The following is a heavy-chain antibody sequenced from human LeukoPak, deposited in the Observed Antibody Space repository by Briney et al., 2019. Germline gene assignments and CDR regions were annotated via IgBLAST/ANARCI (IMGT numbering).Heavy chain of an antibody. Sequence: SQTLSLTCTVSGGSISSGGYYWSWIRQPPGKGLEWIGEIYHSGNTNYNPSLKSRVTISEDKSKNQLSLKLSSVTAADTAVYYCARQLFNENYNYYYGMDVWGQGTTVTVSS. V-gene: IGHV4-30-2*01. CDR1: GGSISSGGYY. CDR2: IYHSGNT. J-gene: IGHJ6*02. CDR3: ARQLFNENYNYYYGMDV. D-gene: IGHD3-10*01.